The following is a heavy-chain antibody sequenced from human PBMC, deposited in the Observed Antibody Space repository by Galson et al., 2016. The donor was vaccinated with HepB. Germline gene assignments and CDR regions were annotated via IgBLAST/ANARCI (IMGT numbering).Heavy chain of an antibody. V-gene: IGHV4-4*02. D-gene: IGHD3-10*01. CDR1: GGSINSSNW. CDR3: ARNFGKTQGY. Sequence: SETLSLTCAVSGGSINSSNWWSWVRQSPGKGLEWIGEIYHSGSTNRKPSLKSRVTIPIDTSKNQFSVNLSSVTAADTAVYYCARNFGKTQGYWGQGTLVTVSS. J-gene: IGHJ4*02. CDR2: IYHSGST.